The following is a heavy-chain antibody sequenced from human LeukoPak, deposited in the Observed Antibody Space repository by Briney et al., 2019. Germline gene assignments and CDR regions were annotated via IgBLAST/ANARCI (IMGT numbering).Heavy chain of an antibody. CDR2: ITASGTAM. V-gene: IGHV3-48*02. CDR1: GFTFSSYS. Sequence: VQPGGSLRLSCAASGFTFSSYSMNWVRQAPGKGLEWVSHITASGTAMFYADSVKGRFTISRDNAKNSLYLQMNSLRDEDTAVYYCASSGSYRLDYWGQGTLVTVSS. J-gene: IGHJ4*02. D-gene: IGHD1-26*01. CDR3: ASSGSYRLDY.